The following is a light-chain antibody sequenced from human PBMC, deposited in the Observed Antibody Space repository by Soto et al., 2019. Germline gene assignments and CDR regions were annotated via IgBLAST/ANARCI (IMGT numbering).Light chain of an antibody. CDR1: SSDVGGYNY. CDR3: SSYAGSNNFV. CDR2: EVS. V-gene: IGLV2-8*01. J-gene: IGLJ1*01. Sequence: QSVLTQPPSASGSPGQSVTLSCTGTSSDVGGYNYVSWYQQYPGKAPKLMISEVSKRPSGVPDRFSGSKSGNTASLTVSGLQAEDEADYYCSSYAGSNNFVFGTGTKVTVL.